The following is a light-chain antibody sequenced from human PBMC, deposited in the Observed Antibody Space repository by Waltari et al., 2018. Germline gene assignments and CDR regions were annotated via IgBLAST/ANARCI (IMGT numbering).Light chain of an antibody. CDR2: WAA. CDR1: QSVLYSSNNKNY. J-gene: IGKJ1*01. Sequence: DIVMTQSPDSLAVYRGERATIDCKSSQSVLYSSNNKNYLAWYQQKPGQPPKLLIYWAATRESGVPDRFSGSGSGTDFTLTISSLQAEDVAVYYCQQYYSTPPTFGQGTKVEIK. CDR3: QQYYSTPPT. V-gene: IGKV4-1*01.